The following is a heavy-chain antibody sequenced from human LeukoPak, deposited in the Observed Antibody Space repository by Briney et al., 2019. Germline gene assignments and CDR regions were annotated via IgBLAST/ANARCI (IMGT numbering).Heavy chain of an antibody. CDR1: GFTFSDYY. V-gene: IGHV3-11*04. D-gene: IGHD2-21*01. CDR2: ISSSGSTI. CDR3: AGFRFPGSSYMDV. J-gene: IGHJ6*03. Sequence: GGSLRLSCAASGFTFSDYYMSWIRQAPGKGLEWVSYISSSGSTIYYADSVKGRFTISRDNAKNSLYLQMNSLRAEDTAVYYCAGFRFPGSSYMDVWGKGTTVTVSS.